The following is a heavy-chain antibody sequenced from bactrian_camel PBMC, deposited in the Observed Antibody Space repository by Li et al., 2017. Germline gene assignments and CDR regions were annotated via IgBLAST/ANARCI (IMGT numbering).Heavy chain of an antibody. Sequence: VQLVESGGGLVQPGGSLKLSCVGSGFTFSNNYMTWVRQAPGKGLEWVSAISSGGGTTYYSESVKGRFSISKENGKDTLYLSMNSLKPEDTGMYYCAAGIPKIAPLGHVGHWDQCRSAYSYWGRGTQVTVS. CDR3: AAGIPKIAPLGHVGHWDQCRSAYSY. CDR2: ISSGGGTT. CDR1: GFTFSNNY. D-gene: IGHD2*01. J-gene: IGHJ4*01. V-gene: IGHV3S40*01.